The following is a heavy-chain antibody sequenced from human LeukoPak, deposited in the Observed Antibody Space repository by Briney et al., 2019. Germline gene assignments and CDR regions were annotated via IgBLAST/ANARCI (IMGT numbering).Heavy chain of an antibody. CDR1: GGSISSYY. CDR2: IYTSGST. D-gene: IGHD2-8*02. CDR3: ARAGVGYPDYYYYYMDV. Sequence: SETLSLTCNVSGGSISSYYWSWIRQPAGKGLEWIGRIYTSGSTNYNPSLKSRVTMSVDTSKNQFSLKLSSVTAADTAVYYCARAGVGYPDYYYYYMDVWGKGTTVTVSS. J-gene: IGHJ6*03. V-gene: IGHV4-4*07.